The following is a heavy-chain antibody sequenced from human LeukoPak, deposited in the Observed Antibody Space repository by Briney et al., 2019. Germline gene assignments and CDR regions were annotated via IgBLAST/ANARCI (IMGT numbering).Heavy chain of an antibody. CDR2: ISSSSSYI. CDR1: GFTFSSYS. J-gene: IGHJ4*02. D-gene: IGHD6-19*01. CDR3: ARDTAVAGGFDY. Sequence: PGGSLRLSCAASGFTFSSYSMKWVRQALGKGLEWVSSISSSSSYIYYADSVKGRFTISRDNAKNSLYLQMNSLRAEDTAVYYCARDTAVAGGFDYWGQGTLVTVSS. V-gene: IGHV3-21*01.